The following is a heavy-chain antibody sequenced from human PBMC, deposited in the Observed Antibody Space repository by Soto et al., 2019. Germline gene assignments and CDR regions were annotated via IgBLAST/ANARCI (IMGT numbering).Heavy chain of an antibody. CDR3: ARVAAITGTSDYFDY. J-gene: IGHJ4*02. CDR1: GYTFTNYA. CDR2: ISAYNGNT. Sequence: ASVKVSCKASGYTFTNYAISWVRQAPGQGLEWMGWISAYNGNTNYAQKLQGRVTMTTDTSTSTTYMELRSLRSDDTAVYYCARVAAITGTSDYFDYWGQGTRVTVSS. V-gene: IGHV1-18*01. D-gene: IGHD1-20*01.